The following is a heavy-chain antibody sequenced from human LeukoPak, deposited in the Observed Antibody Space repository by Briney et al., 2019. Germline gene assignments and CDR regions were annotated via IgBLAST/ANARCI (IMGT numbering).Heavy chain of an antibody. J-gene: IGHJ3*02. CDR1: GFTFDDYA. Sequence: GGSLRLSCAASGFTFDDYALHWVRQAPGKGLEWVSAISGSGGSTYYADSVKGRFTISRDNSKNTLYLQMNSLRAEDTAVYYCATLRSGSYYAFDIWGQGTMVTVSS. CDR3: ATLRSGSYYAFDI. V-gene: IGHV3-23*01. D-gene: IGHD1-26*01. CDR2: ISGSGGST.